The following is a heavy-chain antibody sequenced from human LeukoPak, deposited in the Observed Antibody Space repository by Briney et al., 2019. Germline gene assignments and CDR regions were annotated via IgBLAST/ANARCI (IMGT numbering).Heavy chain of an antibody. Sequence: GASVKVSCKASGYIFTSHDISWVRQAPGQGLEWMGRIIPILGIANYAQKFQGRVTITADKSTSTAYMELSSLGSEDTAVYYCARERDYGAPWYYWGQGTLVTVSS. V-gene: IGHV1-69*04. J-gene: IGHJ4*02. CDR3: ARERDYGAPWYY. CDR1: GYIFTSHD. D-gene: IGHD4-17*01. CDR2: IIPILGIA.